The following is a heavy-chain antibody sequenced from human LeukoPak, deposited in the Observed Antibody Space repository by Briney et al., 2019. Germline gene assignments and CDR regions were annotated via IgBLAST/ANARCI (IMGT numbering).Heavy chain of an antibody. D-gene: IGHD3-3*01. J-gene: IGHJ4*02. CDR3: ARGLGYDPFYFDY. CDR1: GGSFSGYY. CDR2: INHSGST. Sequence: SETLSLTCAVYGGSFSGYYWSWIRQPPGKGLEWIGEINHSGSTNYNPSLKSRVTISVDTSKNQFSLKPSSVTAADTAVYYCARGLGYDPFYFDYWGQGTLVTVSS. V-gene: IGHV4-34*01.